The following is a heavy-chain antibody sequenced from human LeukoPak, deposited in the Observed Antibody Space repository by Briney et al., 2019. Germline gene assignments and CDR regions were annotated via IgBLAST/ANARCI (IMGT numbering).Heavy chain of an antibody. Sequence: VASVKVSCKASGYTFTSYDINWVRQATGQGLEWMGWMNPNSGNTGYAQKFQGRVTMTRSTSISTAYMELSSLRSEDTAVYYCARGPYDILTGYHYYYGMDVWGQGTTVTVSS. D-gene: IGHD3-9*01. V-gene: IGHV1-8*01. CDR1: GYTFTSYD. J-gene: IGHJ6*02. CDR3: ARGPYDILTGYHYYYGMDV. CDR2: MNPNSGNT.